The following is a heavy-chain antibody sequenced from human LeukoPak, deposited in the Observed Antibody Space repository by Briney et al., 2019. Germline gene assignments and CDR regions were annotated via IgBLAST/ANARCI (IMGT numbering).Heavy chain of an antibody. V-gene: IGHV4-31*03. CDR2: IYYSGST. J-gene: IGHJ4*02. CDR3: ARANYDILTGYWAFDY. Sequence: SQTLSLTCTVSGGSISSGGYYWSWIRQHPGKGLEWIGYIYYSGSTNYNPSLKSRVTMSVDTSKNQFSLKLSSVTAADTAVYYCARANYDILTGYWAFDYWGQGTLVTVSS. D-gene: IGHD3-9*01. CDR1: GGSISSGGYY.